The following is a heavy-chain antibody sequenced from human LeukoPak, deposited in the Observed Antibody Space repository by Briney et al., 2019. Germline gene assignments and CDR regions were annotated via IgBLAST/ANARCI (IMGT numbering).Heavy chain of an antibody. J-gene: IGHJ4*02. V-gene: IGHV3-9*03. Sequence: GGSLRLSCAASGFTFDDCAMHWVRHAPGKGLEWVSGISWNSGSIGYADSVKGRFTISRDNAKNSLYLQMNSLRVEDMALYYCAKGQGLSYDYGVDYWGQGTLVTVSS. CDR2: ISWNSGSI. CDR1: GFTFDDCA. D-gene: IGHD4-17*01. CDR3: AKGQGLSYDYGVDY.